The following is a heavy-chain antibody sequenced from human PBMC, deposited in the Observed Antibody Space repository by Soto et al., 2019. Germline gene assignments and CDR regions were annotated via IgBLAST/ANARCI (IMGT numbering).Heavy chain of an antibody. D-gene: IGHD2-2*01. J-gene: IGHJ6*02. V-gene: IGHV4-4*07. CDR2: IYTSGST. Sequence: LSLTCTVSGGSISSYYWSWIRQPAGKGLEWIGRIYTSGSTNYNPSLKSRVTMSVDTSKNQFSLKLSSVTAADTAVYYCAREVPAAIPPYYYYGMDVWGQGTTVTVSS. CDR3: AREVPAAIPPYYYYGMDV. CDR1: GGSISSYY.